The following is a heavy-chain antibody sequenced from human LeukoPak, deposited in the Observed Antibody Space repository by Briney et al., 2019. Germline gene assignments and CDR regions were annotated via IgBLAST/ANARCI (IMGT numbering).Heavy chain of an antibody. V-gene: IGHV4-4*09. CDR2: IYTSGRT. Sequence: SETLSLTCTVSGGSISYYYWSWIRHPPGKGLEWIGYIYTSGRTNYNPSLKSPVTISIDTSKNQFSLRLTSVTGADTAVDYRARRNDYMDVWGKGTTVTVSS. CDR1: GGSISYYY. J-gene: IGHJ6*03. CDR3: ARRNDYMDV.